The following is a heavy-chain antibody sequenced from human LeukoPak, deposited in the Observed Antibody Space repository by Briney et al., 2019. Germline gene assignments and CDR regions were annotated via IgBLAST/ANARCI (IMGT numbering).Heavy chain of an antibody. CDR1: GFTFSSYA. V-gene: IGHV3-30-3*01. D-gene: IGHD4-17*01. Sequence: QSGGSLRLSCAASGFTFSSYAMHWVRQAPGKGLEWVAVISYDGSNKYYADSVKGRFTISRDNSKNTLYLQMNSLRAEDTAVYYCARGPDYGIRSDYLDYWGQGTLVTVSS. J-gene: IGHJ4*02. CDR2: ISYDGSNK. CDR3: ARGPDYGIRSDYLDY.